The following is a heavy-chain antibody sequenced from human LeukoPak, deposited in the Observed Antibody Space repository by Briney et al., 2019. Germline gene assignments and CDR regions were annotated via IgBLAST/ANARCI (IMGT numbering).Heavy chain of an antibody. Sequence: GGSLRLSCAASGFTFSSYSMNWVRQAPGKGLEWVSSISSSSSYIYYADSVKGRFTISRDNAKNSLYLQMNSLRAEDTAVYYCARAKRLLWFGELLNDAFDIWGQGTMVTVSP. CDR1: GFTFSSYS. CDR3: ARAKRLLWFGELLNDAFDI. J-gene: IGHJ3*02. V-gene: IGHV3-21*01. D-gene: IGHD3-10*01. CDR2: ISSSSSYI.